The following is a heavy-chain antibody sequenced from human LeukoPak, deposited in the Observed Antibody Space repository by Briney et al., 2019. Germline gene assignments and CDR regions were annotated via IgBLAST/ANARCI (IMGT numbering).Heavy chain of an antibody. V-gene: IGHV3-21*01. J-gene: IGHJ4*02. CDR1: GFTFSGYY. CDR3: ATDRLYMVRGVLDS. D-gene: IGHD3-10*01. CDR2: ISRSSTYI. Sequence: GGSLRLSCAASGFTFSGYYMTWIRQAPGKGLEWVSSISRSSTYIYYADSVKGRFTISRDNAKNSLYLQMNSLRVEDTAVYYCATDRLYMVRGVLDSWGQGTLATVSS.